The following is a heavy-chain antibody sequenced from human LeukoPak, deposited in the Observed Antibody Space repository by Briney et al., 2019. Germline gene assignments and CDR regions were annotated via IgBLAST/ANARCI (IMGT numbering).Heavy chain of an antibody. D-gene: IGHD1-26*01. V-gene: IGHV3-7*01. CDR1: GFTLSSYW. CDR3: VRDDGATKPC. Sequence: PGGSLRLSCAASGFTLSSYWMSWVRQAPGKGLEWVANIKRDGSEKYYVDSVKDRFSISRDNAKNSLYLQMNSLRVEDTAVYYCVRDDGATKPCWGQGTLVTVSS. CDR2: IKRDGSEK. J-gene: IGHJ4*02.